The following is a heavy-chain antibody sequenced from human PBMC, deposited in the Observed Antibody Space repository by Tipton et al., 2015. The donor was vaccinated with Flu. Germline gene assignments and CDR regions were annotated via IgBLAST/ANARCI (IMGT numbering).Heavy chain of an antibody. Sequence: SLRLSCAASGFTLSSYWMSWVRQAPGKGLEWVANIKQDGSEKYFVDSVKGRFTISRDNARNSLYLQMNSLRVEDTAVYYCARAIAAVGSYWGQGTLVTVSS. CDR3: ARAIAAVGSY. J-gene: IGHJ4*02. D-gene: IGHD6-13*01. CDR2: IKQDGSEK. CDR1: GFTLSSYW. V-gene: IGHV3-7*04.